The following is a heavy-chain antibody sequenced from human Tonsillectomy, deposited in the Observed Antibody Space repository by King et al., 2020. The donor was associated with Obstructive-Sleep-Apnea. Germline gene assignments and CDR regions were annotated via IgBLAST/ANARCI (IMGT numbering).Heavy chain of an antibody. J-gene: IGHJ4*02. CDR3: AREKAGLDY. V-gene: IGHV3-30*04. CDR2: ISYDGNNK. D-gene: IGHD6-19*01. CDR1: GFTFSSYA. Sequence: VQLVESGGGVVQPGRSLRLSCAASGFTFSSYAMHWVRQAPGKGLEWVAVISYDGNNKYYADSVKGRFTISRENSKNTLSLQMNSLRAEDTAVYYCAREKAGLDYWGQGTLVTVSS.